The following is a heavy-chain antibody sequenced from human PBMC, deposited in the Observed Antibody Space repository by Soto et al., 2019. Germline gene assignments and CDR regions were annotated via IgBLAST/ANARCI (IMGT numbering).Heavy chain of an antibody. V-gene: IGHV1-3*04. Sequence: QVQLVQSGAEEKKPRASVKVSCKASGYAFSSYAIHWVRQAPGPRLEWRGWINIGSGNTEYSQNFQDRSTITRATSARTVYRELSGLSSEDTAVYYCASAGGDCGYRLAYYYYIGMDVWGQGTTGTVSS. J-gene: IGHJ6*02. D-gene: IGHD2-21*02. CDR3: ASAGGDCGYRLAYYYYIGMDV. CDR1: GYAFSSYA. CDR2: INIGSGNT.